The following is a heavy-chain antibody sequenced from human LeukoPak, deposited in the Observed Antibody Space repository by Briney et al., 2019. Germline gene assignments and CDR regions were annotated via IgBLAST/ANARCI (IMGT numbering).Heavy chain of an antibody. D-gene: IGHD2-15*01. CDR2: INPNSGDT. CDR1: GYTFTEYY. Sequence: ASVKVSCKASGYTFTEYYMHWLRQAPGLVFEWMGSINPNSGDTYYSPEFQGRVTLTRDTSIKTAYMEMNSLRPDDTAVYYCVRDIAPIGSWWFDPWGQGTLIIVSS. J-gene: IGHJ5*02. V-gene: IGHV1-2*02. CDR3: VRDIAPIGSWWFDP.